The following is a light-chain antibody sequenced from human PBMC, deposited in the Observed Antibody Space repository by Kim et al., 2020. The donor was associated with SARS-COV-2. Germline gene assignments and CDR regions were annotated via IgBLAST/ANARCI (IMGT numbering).Light chain of an antibody. V-gene: IGKV2-28*01. CDR3: MQAQQTPFT. CDR1: QSLLHSNGYNY. Sequence: DIVMTQSPLSLPVTPGEPASISCRSSQSLLHSNGYNYLDWYLQKPGQSPQLLIYLGSNRASGVPDRFSGSGSGTDFTLKISRVEAEDVGVYYCMQAQQTPFTFGPGTQVDIK. J-gene: IGKJ3*01. CDR2: LGS.